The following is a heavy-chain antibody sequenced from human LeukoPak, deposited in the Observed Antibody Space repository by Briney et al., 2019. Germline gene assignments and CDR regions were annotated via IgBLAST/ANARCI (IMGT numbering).Heavy chain of an antibody. V-gene: IGHV4-39*02. D-gene: IGHD3-3*01. CDR2: IYFSGDT. CDR3: VRIPMFPGDVWKSDLRFYFDR. CDR1: GVSITSSTHY. J-gene: IGHJ4*02. Sequence: SETLSLTCSVSGVSITSSTHYWGWIRQPPGEGLQWIGGIYFSGDTHYNPSFESRVTLSIDTSKNHFSLKLTSVTVADTAVYYCVRIPMFPGDVWKSDLRFYFDRWGQGALVAVSS.